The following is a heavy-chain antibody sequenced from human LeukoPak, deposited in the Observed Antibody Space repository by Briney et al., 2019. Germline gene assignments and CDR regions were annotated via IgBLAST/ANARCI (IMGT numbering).Heavy chain of an antibody. CDR1: GGSISSSSYY. CDR2: IYYSGST. CDR3: ARDASGSYPLY. D-gene: IGHD1-26*01. Sequence: PSETLSLTCTVSGGSISSSSYYWGWIRQPPGKGLEWIGSIYYSGSTYYNPSLKSRVTISVDTSKNQFSLKLSSVTAADTAVYYCARDASGSYPLYRGQGTLVTVSS. J-gene: IGHJ4*02. V-gene: IGHV4-39*07.